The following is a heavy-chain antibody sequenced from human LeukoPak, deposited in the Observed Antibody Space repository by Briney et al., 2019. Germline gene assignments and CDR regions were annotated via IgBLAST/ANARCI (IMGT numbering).Heavy chain of an antibody. CDR3: ARSLYLYYYYGMDV. CDR2: IISSGSTI. V-gene: IGHV3-11*01. CDR1: GFTSSDYY. J-gene: IGHJ6*02. D-gene: IGHD5/OR15-5a*01. Sequence: GGSLTLSCAAYGFTSSDYYMSWIRQAPGKGLEWVSYIISSGSTIYYANSVKGRFTSSKDNAKTSRYLQISGLRAEDTAMYYCARSLYLYYYYGMDVWGQGTTVTVSS.